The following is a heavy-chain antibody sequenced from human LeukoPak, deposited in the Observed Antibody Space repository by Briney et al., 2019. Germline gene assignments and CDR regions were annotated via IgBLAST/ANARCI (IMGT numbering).Heavy chain of an antibody. CDR3: ARARYCSGGSCYSGKHNWFDP. Sequence: PSETLSLTCTVSGGSISSYYWSWIRQPAGKGLEWIGRIYTGGSTNYNPSLKSRVTMSVDTSKNQFSLKLSSVTAADTAVYYCARARYCSGGSCYSGKHNWFDPWGQGTLVTVSS. CDR2: IYTGGST. CDR1: GGSISSYY. V-gene: IGHV4-4*07. J-gene: IGHJ5*02. D-gene: IGHD2-15*01.